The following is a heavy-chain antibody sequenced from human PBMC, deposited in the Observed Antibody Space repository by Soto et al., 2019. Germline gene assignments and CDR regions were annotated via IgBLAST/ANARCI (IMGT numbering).Heavy chain of an antibody. CDR3: AKSLIRAQDFWSGYRSPYGMDV. Sequence: PGGSLRLSCAASGFTFSSYAMSWVRQAPGKGLEWVSAISGSGGSTYYADSVKGRFTISRDNSKNTLYLQMNSLRAEDTAVYYCAKSLIRAQDFWSGYRSPYGMDVWGQGPTVTVSS. CDR1: GFTFSSYA. V-gene: IGHV3-23*01. CDR2: ISGSGGST. D-gene: IGHD3-3*01. J-gene: IGHJ6*02.